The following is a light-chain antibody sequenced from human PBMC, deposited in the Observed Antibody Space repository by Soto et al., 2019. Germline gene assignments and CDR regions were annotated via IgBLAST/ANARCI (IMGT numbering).Light chain of an antibody. CDR1: QSVGSNY. Sequence: PGERATVSCRASQSVGSNYLAWYQQKPGQAPRLLIYGASNRATGIPDRFSGSGSGTDFTLTISRLEPEDFAVYYCQQNGSSPPKFGQGTKVDIK. CDR2: GAS. J-gene: IGKJ1*01. CDR3: QQNGSSPPK. V-gene: IGKV3-20*01.